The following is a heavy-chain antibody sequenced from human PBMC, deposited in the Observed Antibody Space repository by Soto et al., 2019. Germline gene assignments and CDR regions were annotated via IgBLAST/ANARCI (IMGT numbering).Heavy chain of an antibody. CDR3: AREDGAAGLGHYGGMDA. CDR1: GYTFPRYY. Sequence: QVQVVQSGAEVKKPGASVKVSCRASGYTFPRYYVHWLRQAPGQGPEWMGVMNPSSGTTRYAQKFQGRVTMTRDTSTSTVHMDLSSLRSEDTAVYYCAREDGAAGLGHYGGMDAWGQGTTVTVSS. J-gene: IGHJ6*02. D-gene: IGHD6-25*01. CDR2: MNPSSGTT. V-gene: IGHV1-46*01.